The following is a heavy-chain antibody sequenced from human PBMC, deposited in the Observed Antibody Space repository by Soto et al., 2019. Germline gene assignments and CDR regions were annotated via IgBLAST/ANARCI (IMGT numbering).Heavy chain of an antibody. V-gene: IGHV3-23*01. J-gene: IGHJ4*02. D-gene: IGHD2-15*01. CDR3: AKDSPIPYGSGGSCPPLGY. CDR1: GFTFSSYA. Sequence: EVQLLESGGGLVQPGGSLRLSCAASGFTFSSYAMSWVRQAPGKGLEWVSAISGSGGSTYYADSVKGRFTISRDNSKNTLYLQMTRLRAEDTAVYYCAKDSPIPYGSGGSCPPLGYWGQGTLVTVSS. CDR2: ISGSGGST.